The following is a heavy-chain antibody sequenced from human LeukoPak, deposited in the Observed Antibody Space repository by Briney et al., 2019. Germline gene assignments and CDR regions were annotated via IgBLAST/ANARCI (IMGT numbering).Heavy chain of an antibody. CDR3: ARRTLSGSYYVALDY. Sequence: SETLSLTCTVSGGSISSSSYYWGWIRQPPGKGLEWIGSIYYSGSTYYNPSLKSRVTISVDTSKNQFSLKLSSVTAADTAVYYCARRTLSGSYYVALDYWGQGTLVTVSS. CDR1: GGSISSSSYY. J-gene: IGHJ4*02. V-gene: IGHV4-39*01. CDR2: IYYSGST. D-gene: IGHD1-26*01.